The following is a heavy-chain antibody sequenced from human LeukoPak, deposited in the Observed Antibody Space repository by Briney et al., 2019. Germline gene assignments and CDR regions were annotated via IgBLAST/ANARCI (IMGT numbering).Heavy chain of an antibody. CDR1: GYTFTGYY. V-gene: IGHV1-2*02. Sequence: ASVKVSCKASGYTFTGYYIHWVRQAPGQGLEWMGFINPDSGGTNFAQKFQGRVTMTRDTSISTAYMELNSLSSDDTAVYFCARAGGGRFGESWNYYNGMGVWGQGTTVTASS. CDR3: ARAGGGRFGESWNYYNGMGV. J-gene: IGHJ6*02. D-gene: IGHD3-10*01. CDR2: INPDSGGT.